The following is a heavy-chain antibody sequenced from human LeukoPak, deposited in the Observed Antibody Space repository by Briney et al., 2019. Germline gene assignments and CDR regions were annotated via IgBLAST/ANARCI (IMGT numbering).Heavy chain of an antibody. CDR3: AKLLVAGTDDY. D-gene: IGHD1-1*01. CDR2: ISGRGGST. CDR1: GFTFSSYD. J-gene: IGHJ4*02. Sequence: GGSLRLSCAASGFTFSSYDMTWVRQAPGKGLEWVSTISGRGGSTYYADSVKGRFTIARDNSKNTLFLQMNSLRAEDTAVYFCAKLLVAGTDDYWGQGTLVTVSP. V-gene: IGHV3-23*01.